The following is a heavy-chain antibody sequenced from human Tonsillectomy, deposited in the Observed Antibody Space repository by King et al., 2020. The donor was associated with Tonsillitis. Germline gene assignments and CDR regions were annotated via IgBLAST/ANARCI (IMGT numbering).Heavy chain of an antibody. CDR1: GGSISSSSYY. J-gene: IGHJ3*02. CDR2: IYYSGST. Sequence: VQLQESGPGLVKPSETLSLTCTVSGGSISSSSYYWGWIRQPPGEGLEWIGSIYYSGSTYYNPSLKSRVTISVDTSKNQFSLKLSSVTAADTAVYYCARHCSSTSCYFSEEHDAFDIWGQGTMVTVSS. D-gene: IGHD2-2*01. V-gene: IGHV4-39*01. CDR3: ARHCSSTSCYFSEEHDAFDI.